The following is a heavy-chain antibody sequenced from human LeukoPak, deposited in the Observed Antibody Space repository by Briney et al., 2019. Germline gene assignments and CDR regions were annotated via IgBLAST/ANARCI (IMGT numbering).Heavy chain of an antibody. V-gene: IGHV4-39*07. CDR2: IYYSGST. CDR1: GGSISSSSYY. D-gene: IGHD5-18*01. CDR3: AREMGSYSYGRYLDY. Sequence: PSETLSLTCTVSGGSISSSSYYWGWIRQPPGKGLEWIGSIYYSGSTYYNPSLKSLVTILVDTSKNQFSLKLSSVTAADTAVYYCAREMGSYSYGRYLDYWGQGTLVTVSS. J-gene: IGHJ4*02.